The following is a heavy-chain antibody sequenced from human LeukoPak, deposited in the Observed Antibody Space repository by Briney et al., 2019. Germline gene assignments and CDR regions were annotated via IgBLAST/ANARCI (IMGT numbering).Heavy chain of an antibody. D-gene: IGHD5-24*01. CDR3: ARGFDGYPFGWWFDP. CDR1: GFTFSTYW. J-gene: IGHJ5*02. Sequence: GSLRLSCVVPGFTFSTYWMHWVRQAPGKGLVWVSRVSADGSTTIYADSVKGRFTISRDNGINTVYLQMNSLRAEDTAVYYCARGFDGYPFGWWFDPWGQGTLVTVSS. V-gene: IGHV3-74*01. CDR2: VSADGSTT.